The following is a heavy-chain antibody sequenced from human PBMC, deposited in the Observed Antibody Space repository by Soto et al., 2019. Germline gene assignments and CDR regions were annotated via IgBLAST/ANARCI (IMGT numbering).Heavy chain of an antibody. CDR2: ISGSGGST. CDR1: GFTFSSYA. V-gene: IGHV3-23*01. D-gene: IGHD2-15*01. J-gene: IGHJ3*02. CDR3: AKDHRNLRVAAIRGSYGAFDI. Sequence: GGSLRLSCAASGFTFSSYAMSWVRQAPGKGLEWVSAISGSGGSTYYADSVKGRFTISRDNSKNTLYLQMNSLRAEDTAVYYCAKDHRNLRVAAIRGSYGAFDIWGQGTMVTVSS.